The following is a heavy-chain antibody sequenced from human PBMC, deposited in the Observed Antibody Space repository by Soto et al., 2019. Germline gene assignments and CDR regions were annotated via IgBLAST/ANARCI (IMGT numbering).Heavy chain of an antibody. CDR2: IYYSGST. Sequence: SETLSLTCTVSGDSISTYYWSWIRQPPGKGLEWMGYIYYSGSTNYNPSLKSRVTISVDTSKNQFSLKLSSVTAADTAVYYCARDYELKNPYYYGMDVWGQGTTVTASS. CDR1: GDSISTYY. V-gene: IGHV4-59*01. CDR3: ARDYELKNPYYYGMDV. J-gene: IGHJ6*02. D-gene: IGHD3-3*01.